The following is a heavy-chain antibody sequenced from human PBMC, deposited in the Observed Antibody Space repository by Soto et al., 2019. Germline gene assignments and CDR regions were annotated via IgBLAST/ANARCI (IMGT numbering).Heavy chain of an antibody. V-gene: IGHV3-23*01. CDR3: AKVVKYDVLTGYYKGPDYYGMDV. CDR2: ISGSGGST. J-gene: IGHJ6*02. Sequence: PWGSLRLSCAASGFTFIIYSMNWVRQAPGKGLLLFSLISGSGGSTHYADSVEGRFTISRDNSKNTLYLEMDSLRAEDTAVYYCAKVVKYDVLTGYYKGPDYYGMDVWGQGTTVTVSS. CDR1: GFTFIIYS. D-gene: IGHD3-9*01.